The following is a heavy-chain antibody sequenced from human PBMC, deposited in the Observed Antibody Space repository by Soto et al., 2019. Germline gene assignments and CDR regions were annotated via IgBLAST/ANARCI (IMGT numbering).Heavy chain of an antibody. CDR2: IKSQTDGGTT. CDR3: SIVLG. V-gene: IGHV3-15*07. Sequence: VQLVESGGGLVQPGGSLRLSCAASGFTFTKAWMTCVRQAPGKGLEWVARIKSQTDGGTTDYAAPVRGRFTISRDDSKNTLSLHMNSLKTEDTAIYYCSIVLGWGQGTLVTVSS. J-gene: IGHJ4*02. D-gene: IGHD3-16*01. CDR1: GFTFTKAW.